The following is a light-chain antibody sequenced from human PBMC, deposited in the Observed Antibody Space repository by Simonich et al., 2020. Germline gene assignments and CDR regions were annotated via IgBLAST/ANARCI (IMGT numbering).Light chain of an antibody. CDR3: MQALQTPWT. J-gene: IGKJ1*01. CDR2: WGS. CDR1: QSLLHSNGYNY. V-gene: IGKV2-28*01. Sequence: DIVMTQSPLSLPVTPGEPASISCRSSQSLLHSNGYNYLDWYLQKPVQSPQLLIYWGSHRASGVPDRFSGSGSGTDFTLKISRVEAEDVGVYYCMQALQTPWTFGQGTKVEIK.